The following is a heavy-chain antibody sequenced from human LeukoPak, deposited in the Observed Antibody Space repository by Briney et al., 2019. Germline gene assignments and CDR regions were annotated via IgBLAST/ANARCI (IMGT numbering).Heavy chain of an antibody. CDR2: ISWDGGST. D-gene: IGHD2/OR15-2a*01. CDR3: ARDGGHSTDFDY. V-gene: IGHV3-43*01. Sequence: PGGSLRLSCAASGFTFDDYTMHWVRQAPGKGLEWVSLISWDGGSTYYADSVKGRFTISRDNSKNSLYLQMNSLRAEDTAVYYCARDGGHSTDFDYWGQGTLVTVSS. CDR1: GFTFDDYT. J-gene: IGHJ4*02.